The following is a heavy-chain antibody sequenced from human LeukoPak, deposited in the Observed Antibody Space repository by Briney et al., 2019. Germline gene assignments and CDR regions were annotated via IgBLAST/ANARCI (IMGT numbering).Heavy chain of an antibody. V-gene: IGHV3-30*03. CDR3: ASQGDCSSTSCYPYFQH. CDR1: GFTFSSYV. Sequence: GRSLRLSCAASGFTFSSYVMHGVRQAPGKGLEWVAVISYDGSNKYYADSVKGRFTISRDNSKNTLYLQMNSLRAEDTAVYYCASQGDCSSTSCYPYFQHWGQGTLVTVSS. J-gene: IGHJ1*01. CDR2: ISYDGSNK. D-gene: IGHD2-2*01.